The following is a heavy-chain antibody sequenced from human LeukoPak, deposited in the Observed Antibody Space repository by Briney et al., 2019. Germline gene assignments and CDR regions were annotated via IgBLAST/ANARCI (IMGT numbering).Heavy chain of an antibody. CDR1: GFTFNSYG. V-gene: IGHV3-21*01. Sequence: GGSLRLSCAASGFTFNSYGMHWVRQAPGKGLEWVSSISSSSSYIYYADSVKGRFTISRDNAKNSLYLQMNSLRAEDTAVYYCTGATQGGQFDYWGQGTLVTVSS. CDR2: ISSSSSYI. J-gene: IGHJ4*02. D-gene: IGHD2-15*01. CDR3: TGATQGGQFDY.